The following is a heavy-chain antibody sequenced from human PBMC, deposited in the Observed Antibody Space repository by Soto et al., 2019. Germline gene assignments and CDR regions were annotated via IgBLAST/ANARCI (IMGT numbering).Heavy chain of an antibody. D-gene: IGHD4-4*01. CDR3: ARTPAVTTTSTSY. CDR1: GGSISSYY. J-gene: IGHJ4*02. CDR2: IYYSGST. V-gene: IGHV4-59*12. Sequence: PSETLSLTCTVSGGSISSYYWSWIRQPPGKGLEWIGYIYYSGSTYYNPSLKSRVTISVDTSKNQFSLKLSSVTAADTAVYYCARTPAVTTTSTSYWGQGTLVTVSS.